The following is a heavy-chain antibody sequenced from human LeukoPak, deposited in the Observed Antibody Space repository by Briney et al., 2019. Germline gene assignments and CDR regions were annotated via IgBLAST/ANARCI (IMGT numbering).Heavy chain of an antibody. V-gene: IGHV3-30*18. CDR1: GFTFNNYG. CDR2: ISYDGRNK. Sequence: GRSLRLSCAASGFTFNNYGMHWVRQAPGKGLEWVAVISYDGRNKHYPDSVKGRFTISRDISTDMLWLQMDSLRTEDTAVYYCAKGPLRGTAAAIDYWGQGTLVTVSS. D-gene: IGHD2-2*01. CDR3: AKGPLRGTAAAIDY. J-gene: IGHJ4*02.